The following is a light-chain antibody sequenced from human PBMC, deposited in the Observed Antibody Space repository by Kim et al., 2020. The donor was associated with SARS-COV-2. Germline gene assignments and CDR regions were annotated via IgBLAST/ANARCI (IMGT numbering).Light chain of an antibody. CDR1: QSVSSY. Sequence: SVSPGQRATLPCRASQSVSSYLAWYQQKPGQAPRLLIYDASNSATGIPARFSGSGSGTDFTLTISSLEPEDFAVYYCQQRSNWPYTFGQGTKLEIK. CDR3: QQRSNWPYT. V-gene: IGKV3-11*01. J-gene: IGKJ2*01. CDR2: DAS.